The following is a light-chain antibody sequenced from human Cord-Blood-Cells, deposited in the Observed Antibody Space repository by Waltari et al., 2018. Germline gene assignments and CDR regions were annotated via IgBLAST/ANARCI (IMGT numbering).Light chain of an antibody. CDR1: SSDVGGYNY. J-gene: IGLJ2*01. Sequence: QSALTQPRSVSGSPGQSVTISCTGTSSDVGGYNYVYWYQQHPGKAPKLMIYDVSKRPSGVPDRFSGSKSGNTASLTISGLQAEDEADYCCCSYAGSYTFVVFGGGTKLTVL. V-gene: IGLV2-11*01. CDR2: DVS. CDR3: CSYAGSYTFVV.